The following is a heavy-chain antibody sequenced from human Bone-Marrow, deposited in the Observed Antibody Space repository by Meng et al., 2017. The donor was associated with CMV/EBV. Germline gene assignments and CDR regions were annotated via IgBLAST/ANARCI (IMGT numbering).Heavy chain of an antibody. D-gene: IGHD6-13*01. CDR3: ARFIAAAQNCFDI. Sequence: ASVKVSCKASGYTFTGYDMHWVRQAPGQGLDWMGWINPNSGGTNYAQKFQGRVTMPGDTSIRTAYMELRRLRSDDTGVYYCARFIAAAQNCFDIWGQGTMVTVSS. CDR1: GYTFTGYD. CDR2: INPNSGGT. V-gene: IGHV1-2*02. J-gene: IGHJ3*02.